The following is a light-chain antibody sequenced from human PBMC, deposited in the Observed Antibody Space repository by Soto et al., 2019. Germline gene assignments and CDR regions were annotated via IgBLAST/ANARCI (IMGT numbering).Light chain of an antibody. CDR2: AAS. CDR3: QQRSNWPPIT. CDR1: QSVSSSH. Sequence: EILLTQSPGTLSLSPGERATLSCRASQSVSSSHLAWYQHKPGQAPRLLIYAASSRATGSPDRFSGGGSGTDFTLTISRLEPEDFAVYYCQQRSNWPPITFGQGTRLEIK. J-gene: IGKJ5*01. V-gene: IGKV3D-20*02.